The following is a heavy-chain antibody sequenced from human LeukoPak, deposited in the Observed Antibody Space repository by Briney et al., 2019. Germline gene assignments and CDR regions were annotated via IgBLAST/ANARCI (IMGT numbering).Heavy chain of an antibody. J-gene: IGHJ4*02. CDR2: IYSGGST. CDR3: ARAEDSSGWPLDY. Sequence: PTGGSLRLSCAASGFTVSSNYMSWVRQAPGKGLEWVSVIYSGGSTYYADSVKGRFTISRDNSKSTLYLQMNSLRAEDTAVYYCARAEDSSGWPLDYWGQGTLVTVSS. V-gene: IGHV3-66*01. CDR1: GFTVSSNY. D-gene: IGHD6-19*01.